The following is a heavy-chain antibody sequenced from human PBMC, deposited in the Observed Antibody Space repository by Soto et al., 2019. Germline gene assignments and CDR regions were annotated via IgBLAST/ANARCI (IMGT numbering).Heavy chain of an antibody. Sequence: QVQLVESGGGVVQPGRSLRLSCAASGFTFSSYAMHWVRQAPGKGLEWVAVISYDGSNKYYADSEKGRFTISRDNSKNTLYLQMNSLRAEDTAVYYCARVPYYYDSSGYFDLWGRGTLVTVSS. CDR3: ARVPYYYDSSGYFDL. J-gene: IGHJ2*01. V-gene: IGHV3-30-3*01. CDR2: ISYDGSNK. CDR1: GFTFSSYA. D-gene: IGHD3-22*01.